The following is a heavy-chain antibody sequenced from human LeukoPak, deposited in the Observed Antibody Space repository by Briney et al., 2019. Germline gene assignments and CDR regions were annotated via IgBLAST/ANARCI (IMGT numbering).Heavy chain of an antibody. J-gene: IGHJ4*02. CDR3: ARRATSERGHSYGLDY. V-gene: IGHV3-21*01. CDR1: GFTFSSYS. D-gene: IGHD5-18*01. CDR2: IGVSNNYI. Sequence: GGSLRLSCAASGFTFSSYSMNWVRQAPGQGLEWVSSIGVSNNYIYYAHSLKGRFTVSRDNAKNSLYLQMNSLRAEDTAVYYCARRATSERGHSYGLDYWGQGTLVTVSS.